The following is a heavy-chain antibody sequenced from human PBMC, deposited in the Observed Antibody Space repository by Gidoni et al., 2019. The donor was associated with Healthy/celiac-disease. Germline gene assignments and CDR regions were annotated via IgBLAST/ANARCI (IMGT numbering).Heavy chain of an antibody. Sequence: QVQLVESGGGVVQPGRSLRLSCAASGLTFSNFGMNWVRQAPGKGLEWVAVSWYDGSNKYYADSVKGRFTISRDNSKNTLYLQMNSLRAEDTAVYYCAREHYDYVWGSYRWGLNYFDYWGQGALVTVSS. V-gene: IGHV3-33*01. CDR3: AREHYDYVWGSYRWGLNYFDY. D-gene: IGHD3-16*02. CDR1: GLTFSNFG. J-gene: IGHJ4*02. CDR2: SWYDGSNK.